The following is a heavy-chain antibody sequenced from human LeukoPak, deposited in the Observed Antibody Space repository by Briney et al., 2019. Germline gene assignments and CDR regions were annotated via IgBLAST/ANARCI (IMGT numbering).Heavy chain of an antibody. V-gene: IGHV3-30*18. CDR3: AKGVGSGWSYYYYYGMDV. D-gene: IGHD6-19*01. Sequence: PGGSLRLSCVASGFTFSNAWMSWVRQAPGKGLEWVAVISYDGSNKYYADSVKGRFTISRNNSKNTLYLQMNSLRAEDTAVYYCAKGVGSGWSYYYYYGMDVWGQGTTVTVSS. CDR1: GFTFSNAW. J-gene: IGHJ6*02. CDR2: ISYDGSNK.